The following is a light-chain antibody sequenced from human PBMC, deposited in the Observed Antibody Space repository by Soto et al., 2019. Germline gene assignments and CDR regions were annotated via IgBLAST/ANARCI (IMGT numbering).Light chain of an antibody. CDR2: EGS. CDR3: CSYAGSRV. V-gene: IGLV2-23*01. J-gene: IGLJ3*02. Sequence: QSALTQPASVSGSPGQSITISCAGSRINVGSFDLVSWYQQHPGKAPELIIYEGSKRPSGVSNRYSGSKSGNTASLTISGLQAEDEADYFCCSYAGSRVFGGGTKLTVL. CDR1: RINVGSFDL.